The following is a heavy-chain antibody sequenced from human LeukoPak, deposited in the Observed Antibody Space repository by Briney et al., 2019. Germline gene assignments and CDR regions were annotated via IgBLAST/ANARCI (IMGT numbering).Heavy chain of an antibody. CDR2: IYDIGST. Sequence: SETLSLTCTVSGGSISSYYWSWIRQPPGKGLERIGYIYDIGSTKYNPSLKSRVTMSVDTSKNQFSLKLSSVTAADTAVYYCARHDAGIAARPFDNWGQGTLVTVSS. D-gene: IGHD6-6*01. CDR3: ARHDAGIAARPFDN. J-gene: IGHJ4*02. V-gene: IGHV4-59*08. CDR1: GGSISSYY.